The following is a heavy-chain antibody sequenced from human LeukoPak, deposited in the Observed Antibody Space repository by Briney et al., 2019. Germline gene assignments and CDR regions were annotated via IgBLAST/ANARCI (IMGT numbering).Heavy chain of an antibody. D-gene: IGHD2-2*01. V-gene: IGHV1-3*01. CDR1: GYTFTSYA. CDR3: ARAAKVPAADFDY. CDR2: INAGNGNT. J-gene: IGHJ4*02. Sequence: APVKVSCKASGYTFTSYAMHWVRQAPGQRLEWMGWINAGNGNTKYSQKFQGRVTITRDTSASTAYMELSSLRSEDTAVYYCARAAKVPAADFDYWGQGTLVTVSS.